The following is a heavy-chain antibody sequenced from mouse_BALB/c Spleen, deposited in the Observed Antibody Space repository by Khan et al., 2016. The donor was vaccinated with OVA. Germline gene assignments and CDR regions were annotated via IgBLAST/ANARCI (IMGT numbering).Heavy chain of an antibody. CDR2: IWAGGST. D-gene: IGHD2-3*01. V-gene: IGHV2-9*02. J-gene: IGHJ4*01. Sequence: QVRLQQSGPGLVAPSQSLSITCTVSGFSLTSYGVNWVRQPPGKGLEWLGVIWAGGSTNYNSALMSRLSISKDNSKRQVFLKMNSLQTDDTAMYYCARFYDPYYAMDYWGQGTSVTVSS. CDR3: ARFYDPYYAMDY. CDR1: GFSLTSYG.